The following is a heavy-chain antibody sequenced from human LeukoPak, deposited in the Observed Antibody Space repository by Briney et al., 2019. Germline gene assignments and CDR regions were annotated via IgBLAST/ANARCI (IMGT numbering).Heavy chain of an antibody. CDR1: GFTFNSYA. J-gene: IGHJ4*02. V-gene: IGHV3-23*01. CDR2: ISGSGGST. Sequence: GGSLRLSCAASGFTFNSYATSWVRQAPGKGLEWVSAISGSGGSTYYADSVKGRFTISRDNSKNTLYLQMNSLRAEDTAVYYCAKKATAYYYDSSGYFPVGYWGQGTLVTVSS. CDR3: AKKATAYYYDSSGYFPVGY. D-gene: IGHD3-22*01.